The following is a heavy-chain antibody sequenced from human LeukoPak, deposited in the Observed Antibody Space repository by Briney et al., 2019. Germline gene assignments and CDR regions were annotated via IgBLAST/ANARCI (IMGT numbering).Heavy chain of an antibody. CDR1: GFTFSSYA. D-gene: IGHD3-22*01. CDR3: ARDPNYSDSSGTHFDY. V-gene: IGHV3-30*04. J-gene: IGHJ4*02. Sequence: GGSLRLSCAASGFTFSSYAMHWVRQAPGKGLEWVAVISYDGSNKYYADSVKGRFTISRDNSKNTLYLQMNSLRAEDTAVYYCARDPNYSDSSGTHFDYWGQGTLVTVSS. CDR2: ISYDGSNK.